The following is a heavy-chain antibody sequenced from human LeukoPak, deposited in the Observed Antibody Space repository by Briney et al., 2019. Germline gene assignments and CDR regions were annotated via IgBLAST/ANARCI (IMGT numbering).Heavy chain of an antibody. CDR2: INPNSGGT. V-gene: IGHV1-2*02. J-gene: IGHJ4*02. D-gene: IGHD6-13*01. CDR1: GYTFTGYY. CDR3: ARGAAAGTVLIHYFDY. Sequence: GASVKVSCKASGYTFTGYYMHWVRQAPGQGLEWMGWINPNSGGTNYAQKFQGRVTMTRDTSISTAYMELSRLRSDDTAVYYCARGAAAGTVLIHYFDYWGQGTLVTVSS.